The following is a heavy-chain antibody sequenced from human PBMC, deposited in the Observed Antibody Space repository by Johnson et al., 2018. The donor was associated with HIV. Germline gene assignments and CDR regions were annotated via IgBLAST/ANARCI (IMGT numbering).Heavy chain of an antibody. D-gene: IGHD6-19*01. CDR2: MRYDGSNK. Sequence: QVVESGGGVVQPGGSLRLSCAASGFTFSSYGMHWVRQAPGKGLEWVAFMRYDGSNKYYADSVKGRFTFVRDNAKNSVYLQMTSLRVEETAVYYCAGGGGSDCYDAFDIWGQGTMVTVSS. V-gene: IGHV3-30*02. J-gene: IGHJ3*02. CDR1: GFTFSSYG. CDR3: AGGGGSDCYDAFDI.